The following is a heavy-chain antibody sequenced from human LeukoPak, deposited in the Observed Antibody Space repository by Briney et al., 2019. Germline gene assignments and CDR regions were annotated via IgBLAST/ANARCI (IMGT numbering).Heavy chain of an antibody. D-gene: IGHD3-10*01. Sequence: ASVKVSCKASGGTFSSYAISWVRQAPGQGLEWMGGIIPIFGTANYAQKFQGRVTITADESTSTAYMELSSLRSEDTAVYYCARALYYYGWGSYYPGHWFAPWGQGPLVTVPS. CDR3: ARALYYYGWGSYYPGHWFAP. CDR1: GGTFSSYA. J-gene: IGHJ5*02. CDR2: IIPIFGTA. V-gene: IGHV1-69*13.